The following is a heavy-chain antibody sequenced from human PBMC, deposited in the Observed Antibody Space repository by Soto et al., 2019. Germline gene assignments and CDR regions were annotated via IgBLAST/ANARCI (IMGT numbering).Heavy chain of an antibody. D-gene: IGHD3-10*01. CDR2: VSPTGDTV. CDR3: LNDAPNGSTDD. CDR1: GFRFEQYV. V-gene: IGHV3-9*01. J-gene: IGHJ4*02. Sequence: VQVVASGGGLVQPGRSLRLSCAVSGFRFEQYVMHWVRQAPGKGLECVSTVSPTGDTVAYEDSVEGRFTVSRENATTPLYLQMNSLNGDDTAFYYFLNDAPNGSTDDWGQGTLVTLSS.